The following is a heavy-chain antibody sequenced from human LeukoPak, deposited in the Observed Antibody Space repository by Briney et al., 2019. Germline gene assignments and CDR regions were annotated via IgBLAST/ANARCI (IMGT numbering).Heavy chain of an antibody. D-gene: IGHD3-10*01. CDR3: ARDRNSGRYYYGSGSYLGHFDY. Sequence: ASVKVSCRASGYTVTDNYMHWVRQAPGQGLEWMGWINPNSGGTNYAQKFQGRVTMTTDTSTSTAYMELRSLRSDDTAVYYCARDRNSGRYYYGSGSYLGHFDYWGQGTLVTVSS. J-gene: IGHJ4*02. V-gene: IGHV1-2*02. CDR2: INPNSGGT. CDR1: GYTVTDNY.